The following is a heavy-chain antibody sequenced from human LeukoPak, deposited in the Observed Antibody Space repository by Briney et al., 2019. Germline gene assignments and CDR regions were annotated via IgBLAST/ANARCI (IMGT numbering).Heavy chain of an antibody. D-gene: IGHD4-17*01. V-gene: IGHV3-73*01. Sequence: GRSLRLSCAASGLTFSGSAIHCVRQASGKGLEWLGRIRSKANSYATAYAASVKGRFTIFRDDSKNTAYLQMNSMKTEDTAVYYCTSLGQMTTVTYTDWGQGTLVTVSS. CDR3: TSLGQMTTVTYTD. CDR2: IRSKANSYAT. J-gene: IGHJ4*02. CDR1: GLTFSGSA.